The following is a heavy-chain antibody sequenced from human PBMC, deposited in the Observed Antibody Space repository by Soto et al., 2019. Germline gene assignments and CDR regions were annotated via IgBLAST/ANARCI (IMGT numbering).Heavy chain of an antibody. Sequence: GASVKVSCKASGGTFSSYAISWVRQAPGQGLEWMGGIIPIFGTANYAQKFQGRVTITADESTSTAYMELSSLRSEDTAVYYCARPLGTLSYYYGMDVWGQGTTVTVSS. CDR1: GGTFSSYA. CDR3: ARPLGTLSYYYGMDV. V-gene: IGHV1-69*13. CDR2: IIPIFGTA. J-gene: IGHJ6*02.